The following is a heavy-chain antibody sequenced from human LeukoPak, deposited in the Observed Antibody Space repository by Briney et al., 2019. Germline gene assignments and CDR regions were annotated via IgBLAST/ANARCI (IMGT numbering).Heavy chain of an antibody. CDR3: ARGGPYYYYGMDV. D-gene: IGHD1-26*01. V-gene: IGHV3-30*04. CDR2: ISYDGSNK. CDR1: GFTFSSYA. J-gene: IGHJ6*02. Sequence: PGRSLRLSCAASGFTFSSYAMHWVRQAPGKGLEWVAVISYDGSNKYYADSVKGRFTISRDNSKNTLYLQMNSLRAEDTAVYYCARGGPYYYYGMDVWGQGTTVTVSS.